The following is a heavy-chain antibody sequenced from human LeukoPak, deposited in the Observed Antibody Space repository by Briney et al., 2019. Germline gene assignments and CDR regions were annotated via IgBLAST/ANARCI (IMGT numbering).Heavy chain of an antibody. J-gene: IGHJ4*02. CDR3: ARRDSSGYYLPLDY. V-gene: IGHV4-4*02. Sequence: GTLRLSCAASGFTFSNYGMNWVRQAPGKGLEWIGEIYHSGSTNYNPSLKSRVTISVDKSKNQFSLKLSSVTAADTAVYYCARRDSSGYYLPLDYWGQGTLVTVSS. CDR1: GFTFSNYGM. D-gene: IGHD3-22*01. CDR2: IYHSGST.